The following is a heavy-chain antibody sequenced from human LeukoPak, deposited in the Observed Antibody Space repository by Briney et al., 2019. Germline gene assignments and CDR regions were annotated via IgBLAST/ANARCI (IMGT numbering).Heavy chain of an antibody. V-gene: IGHV3-15*01. J-gene: IGHJ4*02. CDR2: IKSKTDGGTT. CDR1: GFTFSNAW. CDR3: WYGAFDYGDYVYFDY. Sequence: GGSLRLSCAASGFTFSNAWMSWVRQAPGKGLEWVGRIKSKTDGGTTDYAAPVKGRFTISRDDSKNTLYLQMNSLKTEDTAVYYCWYGAFDYGDYVYFDYWGQGTLVTVSS. D-gene: IGHD4-17*01.